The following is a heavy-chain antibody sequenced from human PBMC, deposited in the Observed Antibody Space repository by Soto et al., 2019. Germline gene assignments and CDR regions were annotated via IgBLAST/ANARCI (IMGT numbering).Heavy chain of an antibody. CDR3: AREKGYYDFWSGYFFPSETDY. V-gene: IGHV4-30-4*01. Sequence: SETLSLTCTVSGGSISGGDGYWSWIRQPPGKGLEWIGYIYYSGSTYYNPSLKSRVTISVDTSKNQFSLKLSSVTAADTAVYYCAREKGYYDFWSGYFFPSETDYWGQGTLVTVSS. CDR2: IYYSGST. D-gene: IGHD3-3*01. J-gene: IGHJ4*02. CDR1: GGSISGGDGY.